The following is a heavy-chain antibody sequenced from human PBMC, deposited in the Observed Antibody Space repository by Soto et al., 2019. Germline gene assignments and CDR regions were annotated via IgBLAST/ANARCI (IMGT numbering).Heavy chain of an antibody. CDR1: VGSFSGCY. J-gene: IGHJ4*01. CDR3: ARVHVMVVAGSTFDY. CDR2: INHSGTT. D-gene: IGHD6-19*01. Sequence: SETRSLTCAFYVGSFSGCYWSWIRQPPGNWLEWIVEINHSGTTSYNPSLKSLITISVDTSNNQFSLKLTSVTAADTAVYYCARVHVMVVAGSTFDYWGHGTLVTVSS. V-gene: IGHV4-34*01.